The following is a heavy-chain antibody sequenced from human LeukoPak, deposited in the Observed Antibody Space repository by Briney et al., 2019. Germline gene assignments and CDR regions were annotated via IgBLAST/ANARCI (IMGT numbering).Heavy chain of an antibody. Sequence: GGSLRLSCAASGFTVSNNYMSWVRQAPGKGLEWVSIIYSGGNTYYADSVKGRFTISRDNSKNTLYLQMNSLRAEDTAVYYCARGARPPPYCTGGSCHSYYYGMDVWGQGTTVIVS. V-gene: IGHV3-53*01. CDR1: GFTVSNNY. CDR2: IYSGGNT. D-gene: IGHD2-15*01. J-gene: IGHJ6*02. CDR3: ARGARPPPYCTGGSCHSYYYGMDV.